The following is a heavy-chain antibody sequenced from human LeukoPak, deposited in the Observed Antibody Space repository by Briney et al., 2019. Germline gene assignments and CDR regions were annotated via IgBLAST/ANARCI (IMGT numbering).Heavy chain of an antibody. CDR2: IGAKSGDT. D-gene: IGHD5/OR15-5a*01. CDR1: GYTFTGYY. Sequence: ASVKVSCKASGYTFTGYYIHWVRQAPGQGLEWMGWIGAKSGDTKYAQRFQDRVTMTRDTSISTVYMELSRLTSDDTAVYFCARVEYSVAGLLLHLFDFWGQGTLVTVSS. V-gene: IGHV1-2*02. J-gene: IGHJ4*02. CDR3: ARVEYSVAGLLLHLFDF.